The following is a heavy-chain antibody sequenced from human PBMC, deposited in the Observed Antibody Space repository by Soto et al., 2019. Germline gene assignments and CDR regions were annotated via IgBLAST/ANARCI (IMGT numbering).Heavy chain of an antibody. D-gene: IGHD6-19*01. Sequence: EAQLVESGGGLVQPGGSLRLSCTASGVTFSSYSMVWVRQAPGKGLEWVSYISSSSSSIYYADSVKGRFSTSRDNAKNSTSLQMNSLRVEDTGVYYCARELGFDAVARMDVWGQGTTVTVSS. CDR3: ARELGFDAVARMDV. J-gene: IGHJ6*02. CDR1: GVTFSSYS. CDR2: ISSSSSSI. V-gene: IGHV3-48*01.